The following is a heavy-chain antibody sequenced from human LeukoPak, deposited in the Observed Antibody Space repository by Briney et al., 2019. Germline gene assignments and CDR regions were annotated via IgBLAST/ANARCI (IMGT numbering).Heavy chain of an antibody. D-gene: IGHD3/OR15-3a*01. J-gene: IGHJ4*02. CDR1: GFVFSTYW. CDR2: INLDGTEE. CDR3: ASGRHDFLH. V-gene: IGHV3-7*01. Sequence: PGGSLGLSCAASGFVFSTYWMTWVRQASGKGLEWVANINLDGTEEHYVDSSLKGRFTISRDNAKNSLYLQMTSLRVEDTAVYYCASGRHDFLHWGQGTLVTVSS.